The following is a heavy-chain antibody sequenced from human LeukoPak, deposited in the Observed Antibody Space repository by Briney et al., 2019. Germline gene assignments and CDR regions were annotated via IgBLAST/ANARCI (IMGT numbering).Heavy chain of an antibody. CDR2: IYHSGST. Sequence: SETLSLTCTVSGYSISSGYYWGWIRRPPGKGLEWIGSIYHSGSTNYNPSLKSRVTISVDTSKKQFSLKLSSVTAADTAVYYCAKSDYYASGLDYWGQGTLVTVSS. CDR3: AKSDYYASGLDY. J-gene: IGHJ4*02. V-gene: IGHV4-38-2*02. CDR1: GYSISSGYY. D-gene: IGHD3-10*01.